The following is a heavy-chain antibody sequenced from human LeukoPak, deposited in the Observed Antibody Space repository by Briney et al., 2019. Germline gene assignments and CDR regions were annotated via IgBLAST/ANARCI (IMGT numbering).Heavy chain of an antibody. Sequence: PSETLSLTCTVSGGSINSYYWSWIRQSPGKGLEWVGYIYYSGNTNYNPSLKSRVTISVDTSRNQFSLKLSSVTAAYTAVYYCAKHVFFYVPGVISGGRGPLVTVS. CDR3: AKHVFFYVPGVIS. V-gene: IGHV4-59*08. D-gene: IGHD3-10*02. J-gene: IGHJ4*02. CDR2: IYYSGNT. CDR1: GGSINSYY.